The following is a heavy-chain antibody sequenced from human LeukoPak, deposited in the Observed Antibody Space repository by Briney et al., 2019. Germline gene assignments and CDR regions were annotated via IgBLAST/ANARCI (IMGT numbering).Heavy chain of an antibody. CDR2: ISSSGSTI. CDR1: AFTFSDYY. J-gene: IGHJ6*03. Sequence: GGCLRLSCAASAFTFSDYYMSSIRQAPGKGLGWVSYISSSGSTIYYADSVKGRFTISRDNAKNSLYLQMNSLRAEDTAVYYCARDRASSGFDYYYYYMDVWGKGTTVTVSS. D-gene: IGHD6-19*01. CDR3: ARDRASSGFDYYYYYMDV. V-gene: IGHV3-11*01.